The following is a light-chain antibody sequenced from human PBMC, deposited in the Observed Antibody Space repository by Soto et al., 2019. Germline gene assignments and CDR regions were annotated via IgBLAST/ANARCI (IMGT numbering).Light chain of an antibody. V-gene: IGLV3-21*02. J-gene: IGLJ3*02. Sequence: SYELTQPPSVSVAPGQTATITCGGSNIGSKSVHWYQQKPGQAPVLVVYDDSDRPSGIPGRFSGSNSGDTATLTISGVEAGDEADYYCQVWDRSSDHGVFGGGTKLTVL. CDR1: NIGSKS. CDR3: QVWDRSSDHGV. CDR2: DDS.